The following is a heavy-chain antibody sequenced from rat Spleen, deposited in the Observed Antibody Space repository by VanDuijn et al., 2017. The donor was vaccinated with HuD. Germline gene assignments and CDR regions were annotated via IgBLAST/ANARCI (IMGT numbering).Heavy chain of an antibody. Sequence: EVQLVESGGGLVQPGKSLKLSCSASGFTFSDYTMAWVRQAPTKGLEWVASITNASGRTYYPDSVKGRFTISRDNAKSTLYLQMNSLRSEDTATYFCARHTRVFWFAYWGQGTLVTVSS. CDR2: ITNASGRT. D-gene: IGHD1-4*01. CDR3: ARHTRVFWFAY. V-gene: IGHV5S23*01. CDR1: GFTFSDYT. J-gene: IGHJ3*01.